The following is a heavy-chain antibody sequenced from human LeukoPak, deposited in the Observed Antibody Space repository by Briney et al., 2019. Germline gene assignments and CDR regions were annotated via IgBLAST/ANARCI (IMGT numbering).Heavy chain of an antibody. D-gene: IGHD3-22*01. Sequence: PGGSLRLSCAASGLTFSSYAMSWVRQAPGRGLEWVSTFRGHGDGTYYADSVKGRFTISRDNSKNTLYLQMNSLRADDTAVYYCAKGGESSAYSSLDSWGQGTLVTVSS. V-gene: IGHV3-23*01. CDR3: AKGGESSAYSSLDS. CDR2: FRGHGDGT. J-gene: IGHJ4*02. CDR1: GLTFSSYA.